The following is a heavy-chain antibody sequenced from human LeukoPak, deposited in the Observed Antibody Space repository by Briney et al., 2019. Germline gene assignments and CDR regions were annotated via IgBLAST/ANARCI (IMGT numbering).Heavy chain of an antibody. CDR1: GFTFSSYW. CDR3: ARDPYVGRVPYYFDY. Sequence: PGGSLRLSCAASGFTFSSYWMSWVRQAPGKGLEWVANIKQDGSEKYYVDSVKGRFTISRDNAKNSLYLQMNSLRAEDTAVYYGARDPYVGRVPYYFDYWAQEPLVT. J-gene: IGHJ4*02. V-gene: IGHV3-7*01. D-gene: IGHD2-15*01. CDR2: IKQDGSEK.